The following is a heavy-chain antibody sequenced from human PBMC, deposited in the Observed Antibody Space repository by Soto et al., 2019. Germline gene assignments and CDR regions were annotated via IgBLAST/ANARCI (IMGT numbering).Heavy chain of an antibody. CDR1: GYTFTSYG. CDR2: ISAYNGNT. CDR3: ARAPRRSTTGSTGYDAFDI. Sequence: QVQLVQSGAEVKKPGASVKVSCKASGYTFTSYGISWVRQAPGQGLEWMGWISAYNGNTKYAQKLQGRVTITTDTSTSTAYMELRSLRSDDTAVYDCARAPRRSTTGSTGYDAFDIWGQGTMVTVSS. V-gene: IGHV1-18*01. D-gene: IGHD1-1*01. J-gene: IGHJ3*02.